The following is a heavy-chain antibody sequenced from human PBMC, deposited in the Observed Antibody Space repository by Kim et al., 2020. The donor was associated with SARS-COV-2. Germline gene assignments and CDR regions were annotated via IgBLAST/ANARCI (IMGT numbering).Heavy chain of an antibody. CDR3: ASHGLPARREALDY. Sequence: SETLSLTCTVSGGSIASASLDRGWIRQPPGIGLEWIACLYFRGSPHYNPSLKSRVTMSVDVPTYQSSLTVNALAAAATAFNYCASHGLPARREALDYWG. CDR2: LYFRGSP. D-gene: IGHD1-26*01. V-gene: IGHV4-39*01. J-gene: IGHJ4*01. CDR1: GGSIASASLD.